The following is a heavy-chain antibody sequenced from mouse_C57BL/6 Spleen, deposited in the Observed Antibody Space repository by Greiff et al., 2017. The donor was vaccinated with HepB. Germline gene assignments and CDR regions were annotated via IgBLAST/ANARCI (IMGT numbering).Heavy chain of an antibody. V-gene: IGHV1-80*01. CDR1: GYAFSSYW. Sequence: QVQLQQSGAELVKPGASVKISCKASGYAFSSYWMNWVKQRPGKGLEWIGQIYPGDGDTNYNGKFKGKATLTADKSSSTAYMQLSSLTSEDSAVYFWAREGKGGAWFAYWGQGTLVTVSA. CDR3: AREGKGGAWFAY. J-gene: IGHJ3*01. CDR2: IYPGDGDT. D-gene: IGHD1-3*01.